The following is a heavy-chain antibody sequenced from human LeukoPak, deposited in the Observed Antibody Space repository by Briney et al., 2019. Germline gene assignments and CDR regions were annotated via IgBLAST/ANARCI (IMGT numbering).Heavy chain of an antibody. D-gene: IGHD3-16*01. CDR2: ISYDGTNK. V-gene: IGHV3-30*04. J-gene: IGHJ4*02. CDR1: GFTFNSYT. Sequence: GGSLRLSCAASGFTFNSYTMHWVRPAPGKGLEWVSVISYDGTNKYYGDSVKGRFTISRDNSKNTLYLQMNSLRAEDTAVYYCASGGDVWWAFDYWGQGTLVTVSS. CDR3: ASGGDVWWAFDY.